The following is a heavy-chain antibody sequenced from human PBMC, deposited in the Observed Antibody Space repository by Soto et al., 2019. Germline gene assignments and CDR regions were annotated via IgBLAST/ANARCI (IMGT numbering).Heavy chain of an antibody. Sequence: ASVKVSCKASGYTFTSYGISWVRQAPGQGLEWMGWISGYNGNTNYPRKLQGRVTMTIDTSTRTGYMELRSLRSDDTAVYYCARGAAGVVWGKGTTVTDSS. J-gene: IGHJ6*04. V-gene: IGHV1-18*04. CDR2: ISGYNGNT. CDR1: GYTFTSYG. D-gene: IGHD6-13*01. CDR3: ARGAAGVV.